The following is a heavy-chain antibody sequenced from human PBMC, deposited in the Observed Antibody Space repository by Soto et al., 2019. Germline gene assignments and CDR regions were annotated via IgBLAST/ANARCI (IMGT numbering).Heavy chain of an antibody. CDR1: GFTFSSYA. V-gene: IGHV3-23*01. CDR3: AKVSDPGRSSWYTDY. D-gene: IGHD6-13*01. Sequence: GGSLRLSCAASGFTFSSYAMSWVRQAPGKGLEWVSAISGSGGSTYYADSVKGRFTISRDNSKNTLYLQMNSLRAEDTAVYYCAKVSDPGRSSWYTDYWGQGTLVTVSS. CDR2: ISGSGGST. J-gene: IGHJ4*02.